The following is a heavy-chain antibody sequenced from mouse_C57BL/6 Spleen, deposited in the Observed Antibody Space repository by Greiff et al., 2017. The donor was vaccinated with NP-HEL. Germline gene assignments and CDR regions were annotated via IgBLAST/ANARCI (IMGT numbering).Heavy chain of an antibody. CDR3: TRESYYSNTGYFDY. D-gene: IGHD2-5*01. CDR2: ISSGGDYI. CDR1: GFTFSSYA. Sequence: EVQGVESGEGLVKPGGSLKLSCAASGFTFSSYAMSWVRQTPEKRLEWVAYISSGGDYIYYADTVKGRFTISRDNARNTLYLQMSSLKSEDTAMYYCTRESYYSNTGYFDYWGQGTTLTVSS. V-gene: IGHV5-9-1*02. J-gene: IGHJ2*01.